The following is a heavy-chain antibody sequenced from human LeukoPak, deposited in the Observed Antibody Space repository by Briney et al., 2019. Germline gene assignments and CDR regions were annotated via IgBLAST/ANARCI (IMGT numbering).Heavy chain of an antibody. D-gene: IGHD2-21*02. CDR2: TYQGGTT. CDR1: GYSISRGYL. Sequence: PSEALSHTRTDSGYSISRGYLWAWIRQPPGKGREWIGSTYQGGTTYSNPSLNSRVIISEDTSKNQFSLKLSSGTAADPAVYYCARGSGDWTYYCDYWGQGTLVTVSS. V-gene: IGHV4-38-2*02. J-gene: IGHJ4*02. CDR3: ARGSGDWTYYCDY.